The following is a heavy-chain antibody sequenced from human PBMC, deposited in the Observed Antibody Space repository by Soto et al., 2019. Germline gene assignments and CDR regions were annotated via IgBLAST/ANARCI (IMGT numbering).Heavy chain of an antibody. V-gene: IGHV2-5*01. CDR3: AHSLTDFWSGYSNWFDP. J-gene: IGHJ5*02. D-gene: IGHD3-3*01. CDR1: GFSLSTSGVG. CDR2: IYWNDDK. Sequence: SGPTLVNPTQTLTLTCTFSGFSLSTSGVGVGWIRQPPGKALEWLALIYWNDDKRYSPSLKSRLTITKDTSKNQVVLTMTNMDPVDTATYYCAHSLTDFWSGYSNWFDPWGQGTLVTVSS.